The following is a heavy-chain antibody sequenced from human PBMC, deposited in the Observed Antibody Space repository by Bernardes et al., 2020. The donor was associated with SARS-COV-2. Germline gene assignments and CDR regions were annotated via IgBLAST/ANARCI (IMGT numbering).Heavy chain of an antibody. D-gene: IGHD3-10*01. CDR3: AGYGSGSYKWFDP. Sequence: VWSLCLSCAASGFTFSSSAMTWVRQAPGKGLEWVSTISGSGGSTYYADSVKGRFTISRDNSKNTLYLQMNSLRAEDTAVFYCAGYGSGSYKWFDPWGQGTLVTVSS. CDR2: ISGSGGST. V-gene: IGHV3-23*01. CDR1: GFTFSSSA. J-gene: IGHJ5*02.